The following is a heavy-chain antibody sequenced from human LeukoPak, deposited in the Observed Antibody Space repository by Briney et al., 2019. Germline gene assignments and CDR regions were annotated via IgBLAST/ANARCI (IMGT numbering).Heavy chain of an antibody. V-gene: IGHV4-39*07. CDR1: GGSISSNDYY. CDR3: AREIPSTVVNWFDP. J-gene: IGHJ5*02. D-gene: IGHD4-23*01. Sequence: PSETLSLTCTVSGGSISSNDYYWGWIRQPPGKGLEWIGSIYYSGSTYYNPSLKSRVTISVDTSKNQFSLKLSSVTAADTAVYYCAREIPSTVVNWFDPWGQGTLVTVSS. CDR2: IYYSGST.